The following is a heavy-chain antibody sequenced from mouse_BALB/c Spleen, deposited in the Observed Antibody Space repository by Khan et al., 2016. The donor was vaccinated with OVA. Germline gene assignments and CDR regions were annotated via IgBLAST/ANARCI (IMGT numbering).Heavy chain of an antibody. J-gene: IGHJ4*01. CDR1: GYSITSDYA. Sequence: EVQLQESGPGLVKPSQSLSLTCTVTGYSITSDYAWDWIRQFPGNKLEWMGYISYGGSTSYNPSLKSRISITRDTSTNQFFLQLNSVTTEDTATYYCERKDYYGYAMDYWGKGTSVTVSS. V-gene: IGHV3-2*02. D-gene: IGHD1-1*01. CDR2: ISYGGST. CDR3: ERKDYYGYAMDY.